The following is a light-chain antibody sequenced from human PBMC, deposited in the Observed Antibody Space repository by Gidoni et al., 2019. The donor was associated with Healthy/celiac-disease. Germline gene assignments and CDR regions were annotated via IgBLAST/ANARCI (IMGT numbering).Light chain of an antibody. Sequence: EIVMTQSPATLSVSPGERATLSCRASQIVSSNLAWYQQKPGQAPRLLIDGASTRATGIPARFSGSGSGKESTLTISSLQSEDFAVYYCQQYNNWPPLFGGGTKVEIK. CDR3: QQYNNWPPL. J-gene: IGKJ4*01. CDR2: GAS. V-gene: IGKV3-15*01. CDR1: QIVSSN.